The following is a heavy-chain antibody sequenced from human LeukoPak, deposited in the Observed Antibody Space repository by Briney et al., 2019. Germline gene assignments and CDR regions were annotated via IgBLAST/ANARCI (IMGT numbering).Heavy chain of an antibody. J-gene: IGHJ5*02. Sequence: SVKVSCKASGGTFSSYAISWVRQAPGQGLEWMGRIIPILGIANYAQKLQGRVTITADKSTSTAYMELSSLRSEDTAVYYCARYSSNWFDPWGQGTLVTVSS. D-gene: IGHD2-21*01. CDR2: IIPILGIA. V-gene: IGHV1-69*04. CDR1: GGTFSSYA. CDR3: ARYSSNWFDP.